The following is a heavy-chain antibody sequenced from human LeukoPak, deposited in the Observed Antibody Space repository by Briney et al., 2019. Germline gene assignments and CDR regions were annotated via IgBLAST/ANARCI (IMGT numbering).Heavy chain of an antibody. Sequence: GGSLRLSCAASGFTFTTYGMHWVRQAPGKGLEWVAFIQNDEIDKFYADSVKGRFTISRDNSKNTLYLQMNSLRAEDTAEYYCAKSLLTTASGTGRAFDIWGQGTMVTVSS. V-gene: IGHV3-30*02. CDR3: AKSLLTTASGTGRAFDI. CDR2: IQNDEIDK. J-gene: IGHJ3*02. D-gene: IGHD1-26*01. CDR1: GFTFTTYG.